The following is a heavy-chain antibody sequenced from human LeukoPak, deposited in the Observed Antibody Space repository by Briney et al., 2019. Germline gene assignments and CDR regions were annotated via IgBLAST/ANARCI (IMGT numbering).Heavy chain of an antibody. J-gene: IGHJ4*02. CDR3: VRERFHGSGAPKFDF. CDR2: ITRDSIYT. D-gene: IGHD3-10*01. Sequence: GGSLRLSCAASGFTFNNYNMNWVRQTPGKGLEWVSSITRDSIYTFYADSVKGRFTISRDNAKNSLHLQVNSLRAEDTAVYYCVRERFHGSGAPKFDFWGQGTLVTVSS. CDR1: GFTFNNYN. V-gene: IGHV3-21*06.